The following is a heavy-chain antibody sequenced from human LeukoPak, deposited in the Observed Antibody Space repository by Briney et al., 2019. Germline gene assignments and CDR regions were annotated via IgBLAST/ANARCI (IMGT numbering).Heavy chain of an antibody. D-gene: IGHD6-19*01. CDR2: ISGSGGST. Sequence: GGSLRLSCAASGFTFSSYAMSWVRQAPGEGLEWVSAISGSGGSTYYADSVKGRFTISRDNSKNTLYLQMNSLRAEDTAVYYCAKDPGSGWYRRVYFDYWGQGTLVTVSS. CDR1: GFTFSSYA. J-gene: IGHJ4*02. CDR3: AKDPGSGWYRRVYFDY. V-gene: IGHV3-23*01.